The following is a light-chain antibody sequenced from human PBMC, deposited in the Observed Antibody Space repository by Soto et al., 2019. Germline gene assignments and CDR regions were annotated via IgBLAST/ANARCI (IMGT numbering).Light chain of an antibody. V-gene: IGKV1-39*01. CDR3: QQSYSTPLT. Sequence: DIQMTQSPSSLSASVGDRVTITCRASQSISSYLNWYQQKPGKAPKLLIYAASSLQSGVPSRFSGSGSGTDFSLTISSLPPEDFATYYCQQSYSTPLTCGQGTEVEIK. CDR1: QSISSY. J-gene: IGKJ1*01. CDR2: AAS.